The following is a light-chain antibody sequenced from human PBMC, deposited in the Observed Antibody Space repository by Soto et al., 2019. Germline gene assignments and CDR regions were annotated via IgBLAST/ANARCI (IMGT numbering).Light chain of an antibody. CDR3: CSYARTTHV. Sequence: QSALTQPPSVSGSPGQSVTISCTGTTSDIGGYKYVSWYQQLPGKAPKLMIFDVTKRPSGVPDRFSGSNSGNTASLTISGLQAEDEAIYYCCSYARTTHVLGTGTKLTVL. CDR1: TSDIGGYKY. CDR2: DVT. J-gene: IGLJ1*01. V-gene: IGLV2-11*01.